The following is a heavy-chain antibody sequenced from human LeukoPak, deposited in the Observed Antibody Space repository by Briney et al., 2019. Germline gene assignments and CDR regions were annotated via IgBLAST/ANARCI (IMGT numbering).Heavy chain of an antibody. D-gene: IGHD6-6*01. V-gene: IGHV5-51*01. J-gene: IGHJ3*02. CDR2: IYPGDSDT. Sequence: SLQISCNGSGYSFTSYCIGWVRQMPRQGLEWMGIIYPGDSDTRYSPSFQGQVTISADKSISTAYLQWSSLKAADTAMYYCARRGGLVDTFDIWGQGTMVTVSS. CDR3: ARRGGLVDTFDI. CDR1: GYSFTSYC.